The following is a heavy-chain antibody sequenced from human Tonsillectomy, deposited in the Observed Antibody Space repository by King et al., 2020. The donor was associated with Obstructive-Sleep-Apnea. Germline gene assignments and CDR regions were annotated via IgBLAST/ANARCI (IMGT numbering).Heavy chain of an antibody. CDR1: GYTFTGYY. V-gene: IGHV1-2*02. CDR2: ISPNSGAT. Sequence: QLVQSGAEVKKPGASVKVSCKASGYTFTGYYIHWVRQAPGHGLEWMGWISPNSGATKYAQKFQDRVTLTRDTSINTAYLDLSRLRSDDTAIYYCVRDVSADDSTSPAYWGQGTLVTVSS. CDR3: VRDVSADDSTSPAY. D-gene: IGHD2-21*02. J-gene: IGHJ4*02.